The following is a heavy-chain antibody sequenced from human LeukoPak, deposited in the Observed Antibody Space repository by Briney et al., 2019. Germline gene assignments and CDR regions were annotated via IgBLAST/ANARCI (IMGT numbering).Heavy chain of an antibody. CDR3: AKDIAQGYTFGSIEQDY. D-gene: IGHD5-18*01. Sequence: GGSLRLSCAASGVTFSIYAVSWVRQAPGKGLEWVSAISESGTGTYYADSVKGRFTISRDNSKNTLSLQMNSLRAEDTAVYYRAKDIAQGYTFGSIEQDYWGQGTLVTVSS. V-gene: IGHV3-23*01. CDR1: GVTFSIYA. CDR2: ISESGTGT. J-gene: IGHJ4*02.